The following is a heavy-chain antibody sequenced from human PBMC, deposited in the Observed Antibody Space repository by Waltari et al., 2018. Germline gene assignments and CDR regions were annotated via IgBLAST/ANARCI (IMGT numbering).Heavy chain of an antibody. D-gene: IGHD3-10*01. V-gene: IGHV1-2*02. CDR3: AGDGAGDGLWFDP. Sequence: QVQLVQSGAEVKKPGASVKVSCKASGYTFTGYYMHWVRQAPGQGLEWMGWINPNSGGTNYAQKFQGRVTMTRDTPTSTPYMGLGSLRSADPAVYYGAGDGAGDGLWFDPWGQGTLVTVSS. CDR1: GYTFTGYY. CDR2: INPNSGGT. J-gene: IGHJ5*02.